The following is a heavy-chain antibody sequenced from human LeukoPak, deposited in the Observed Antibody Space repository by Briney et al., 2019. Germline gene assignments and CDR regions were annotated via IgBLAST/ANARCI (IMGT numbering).Heavy chain of an antibody. CDR2: INPSGGST. CDR1: GYTFTSYY. CDR3: ARDNGGYCSGGSCYSYYFDY. J-gene: IGHJ4*02. Sequence: AASVKVSCKASGYTFTSYYMHWVRQAPGQGLEWTGIINPSGGSTSYAQKFQGRVTMTRDTSTSTVYMELSSLRSEDTAVYYCARDNGGYCSGGSCYSYYFDYWGQGTLVTVSS. D-gene: IGHD2-15*01. V-gene: IGHV1-46*01.